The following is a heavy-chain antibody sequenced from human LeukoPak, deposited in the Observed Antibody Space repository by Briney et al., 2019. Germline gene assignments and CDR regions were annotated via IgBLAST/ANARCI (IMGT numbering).Heavy chain of an antibody. CDR1: GFTFSSYS. CDR2: ISSSSSYI. Sequence: PGGSLRLSCAASGFTFSSYSMNWVRQAPGKGLEWVSSISSSSSYIYYADSVKGRFTISRDIAKNSLYLQMDSLRAEDTAVYFCARAGGSYYPYYYYYMDVWGNGTTVTVSS. J-gene: IGHJ6*03. CDR3: ARAGGSYYPYYYYYMDV. D-gene: IGHD3-10*01. V-gene: IGHV3-21*01.